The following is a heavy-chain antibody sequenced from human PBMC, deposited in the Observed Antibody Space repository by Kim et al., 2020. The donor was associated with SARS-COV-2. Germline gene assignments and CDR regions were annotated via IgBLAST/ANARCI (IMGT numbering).Heavy chain of an antibody. D-gene: IGHD6-6*01. V-gene: IGHV3-23*01. Sequence: YAASVKGRFTISRDTSKYALYLQMSSMRAEDTAVYYCAKDDVIAAPYFQHWGQGTLGTVSS. J-gene: IGHJ1*01. CDR3: AKDDVIAAPYFQH.